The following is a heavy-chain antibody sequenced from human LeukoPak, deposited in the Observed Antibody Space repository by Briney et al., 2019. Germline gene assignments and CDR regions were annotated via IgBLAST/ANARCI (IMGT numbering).Heavy chain of an antibody. CDR3: ARLSRSGWAYYYYYMDV. Sequence: GESLKISCKGSGYSFTNFWIGWVRQMPGKGLEWMGIIYPGDSDTRYGPSFQGQVTISADKSISTAYLQWSSLKASDTAMYYCARLSRSGWAYYYYYMDVWGKGTTVTVSS. J-gene: IGHJ6*03. CDR2: IYPGDSDT. CDR1: GYSFTNFW. D-gene: IGHD6-19*01. V-gene: IGHV5-51*01.